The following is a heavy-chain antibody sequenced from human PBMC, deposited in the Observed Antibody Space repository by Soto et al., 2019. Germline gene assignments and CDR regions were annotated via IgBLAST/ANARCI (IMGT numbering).Heavy chain of an antibody. J-gene: IGHJ4*02. Sequence: SETLSLTCTVSGDSISSYYWSWIRQPPGKGLEWIGYIYYSGSTYYNPSLKSRVTISVDRSKNQFSLKLSSVTAADTAVYYCATAPGPYWGQGTLVTVSS. CDR1: GDSISSYY. V-gene: IGHV4-59*12. CDR2: IYYSGST. D-gene: IGHD2-21*02. CDR3: ATAPGPY.